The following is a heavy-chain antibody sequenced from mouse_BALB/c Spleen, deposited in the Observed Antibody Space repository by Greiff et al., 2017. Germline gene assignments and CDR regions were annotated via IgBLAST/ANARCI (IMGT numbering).Heavy chain of an antibody. CDR1: GFSLTSYG. J-gene: IGHJ4*01. CDR2: IWSGGST. V-gene: IGHV2-2*02. CDR3: ARNRVGHRPPPKYYYAMDY. D-gene: IGHD1-3*01. Sequence: QVQLQQSGPGLVQPSQSLSITCTVSGFSLTSYGVHWVRQSPGKGLEWLGVIWSGGSTDYNAAFISRLSISKDNSKSQVFFKMNSLQANDTAIYYCARNRVGHRPPPKYYYAMDYWGQGTSVTVSS.